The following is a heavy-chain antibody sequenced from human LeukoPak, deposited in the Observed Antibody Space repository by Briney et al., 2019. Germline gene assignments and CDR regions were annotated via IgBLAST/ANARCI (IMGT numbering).Heavy chain of an antibody. CDR2: IVVGSGNT. J-gene: IGHJ4*02. Sequence: ASVKVSCKASGFTFTSSAVQWVRQARGQRLEWIGWIVVGSGNTNYAQKFQERVTITRDMSTSTAYMELSSLRSEDTAVYYCAAVPAAIGAFDYWGQGTLVTVSS. CDR3: AAVPAAIGAFDY. CDR1: GFTFTSSA. D-gene: IGHD2-2*01. V-gene: IGHV1-58*01.